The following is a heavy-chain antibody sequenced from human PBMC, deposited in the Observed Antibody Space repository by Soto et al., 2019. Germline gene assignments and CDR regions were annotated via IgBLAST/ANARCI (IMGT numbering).Heavy chain of an antibody. CDR2: ISSSSSTI. CDR1: GFTFSSYS. J-gene: IGHJ5*02. D-gene: IGHD4-17*01. CDR3: ARENFGDFLNWFDP. V-gene: IGHV3-48*02. Sequence: EVQLVASGAGSLQPGGSLRLSCAASGFTFSSYSMNWVRQAPGKGLEWVSYISSSSSTIYYADSVKGLFTISRDNAKNSLYLQMNSLRDEATGVYYCARENFGDFLNWFDPWGQGTLCSVS.